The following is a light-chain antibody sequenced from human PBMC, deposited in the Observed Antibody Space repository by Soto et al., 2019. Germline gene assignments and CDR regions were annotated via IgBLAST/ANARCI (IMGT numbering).Light chain of an antibody. J-gene: IGKJ4*01. CDR3: QDYNALLPT. CDR2: GAS. V-gene: IGKV3-15*01. Sequence: EIVMTQSPATLSVSLGERATLSCRASQSVSSNLAWYQQKPGQAPRLLIFGASTRDTGIPARLSGSGTGTEFTITNSSVQSEDFAVYHCQDYNALLPTFAGGTKVEIK. CDR1: QSVSSN.